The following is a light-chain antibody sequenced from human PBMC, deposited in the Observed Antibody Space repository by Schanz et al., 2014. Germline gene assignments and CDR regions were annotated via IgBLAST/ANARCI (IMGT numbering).Light chain of an antibody. V-gene: IGLV2-14*01. CDR2: DVT. J-gene: IGLJ1*01. Sequence: QSVLTQPASVSGSPGQSITISCTGTSSDVGGYNYVSWYQQHPGKAPQLLIFDVTDRPSGVSNRFSGSKSGNTASLTISGLQAEDEADYYCSSYTTSINYVFGTGTKLTVL. CDR3: SSYTTSINYV. CDR1: SSDVGGYNY.